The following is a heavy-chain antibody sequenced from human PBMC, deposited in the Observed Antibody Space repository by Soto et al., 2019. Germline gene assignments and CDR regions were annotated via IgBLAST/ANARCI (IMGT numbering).Heavy chain of an antibody. CDR1: GGSISSYY. J-gene: IGHJ6*02. CDR3: ARGSVAGFTYYYYGMDV. V-gene: IGHV4-59*01. CDR2: IYYSGST. D-gene: IGHD6-19*01. Sequence: SETLSLTCTVSGGSISSYYWSCIRQPPGKGLEWIGYIYYSGSTNYNPSLKSRVTISVDTSKNQFSLKLSSVTAADTAVYYCARGSVAGFTYYYYGMDVWGQGTTVTVSS.